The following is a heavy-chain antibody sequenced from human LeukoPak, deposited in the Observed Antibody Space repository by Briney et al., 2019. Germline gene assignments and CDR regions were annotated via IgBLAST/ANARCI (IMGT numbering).Heavy chain of an antibody. V-gene: IGHV4-34*01. CDR1: GGSFSGYY. Sequence: PSETLSLTCAVYGGSFSGYYWSWIRQPPGKGLEWIGEINHGGSTNYNPSLKSRVTISVDTSKNQFSLKLSSVTAADTAVYYCASFHYYDSRTGGPIDYWGQGTLVTVSS. CDR2: INHGGST. J-gene: IGHJ4*02. D-gene: IGHD3-22*01. CDR3: ASFHYYDSRTGGPIDY.